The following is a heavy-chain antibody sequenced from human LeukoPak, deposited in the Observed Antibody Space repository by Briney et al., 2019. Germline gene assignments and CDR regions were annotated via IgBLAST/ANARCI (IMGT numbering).Heavy chain of an antibody. D-gene: IGHD2-2*01. CDR3: ARDCSSTSCYVFVGLDI. V-gene: IGHV1-18*01. CDR2: ISAYNGNT. J-gene: IGHJ3*02. Sequence: PRASVKVSCKASGYTFTSYGISWVRQAPGQGLEWMGWISAYNGNTNYAQKLQGRVTMTTDTSTSTAYMELRSLRSDDTAVYYCARDCSSTSCYVFVGLDIWGQGTMVTVSS. CDR1: GYTFTSYG.